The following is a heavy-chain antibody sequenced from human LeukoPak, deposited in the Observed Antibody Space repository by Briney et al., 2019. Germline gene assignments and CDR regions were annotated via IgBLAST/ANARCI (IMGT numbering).Heavy chain of an antibody. V-gene: IGHV4-34*01. D-gene: IGHD1-26*01. Sequence: SETLSLTCAVYGGSFSDYYWSWIRQPPGKGLEWIGEINHSGSTNYNPSLKSRVTISVDTSKNQFSLKLSSVTAADTAVYYCARAVMGGSYYSSHFDYWGQGTLVTVSS. CDR2: INHSGST. CDR3: ARAVMGGSYYSSHFDY. J-gene: IGHJ4*02. CDR1: GGSFSDYY.